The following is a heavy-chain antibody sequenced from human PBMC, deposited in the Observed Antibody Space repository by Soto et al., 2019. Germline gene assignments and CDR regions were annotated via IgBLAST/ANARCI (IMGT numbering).Heavy chain of an antibody. CDR1: GYTFTSYG. Sequence: ASVKVSCKASGYTFTSYGISCVRQAPGQGLEWMGWISAYNGNTNYAQKLQGRVTMTTDTSTSTAYMELRSLRSDDTAVYYCARDRVRGSGSYYPNDAFDIWGQGTMVTVSS. V-gene: IGHV1-18*01. CDR3: ARDRVRGSGSYYPNDAFDI. CDR2: ISAYNGNT. J-gene: IGHJ3*02. D-gene: IGHD3-10*01.